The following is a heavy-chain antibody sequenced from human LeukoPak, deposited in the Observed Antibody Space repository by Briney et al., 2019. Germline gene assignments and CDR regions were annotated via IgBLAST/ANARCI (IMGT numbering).Heavy chain of an antibody. V-gene: IGHV3-7*01. CDR2: IKQDGSEK. CDR1: GFTFDDYG. D-gene: IGHD6-19*01. CDR3: ARLFLYAVTGTGRIDWYFDL. J-gene: IGHJ2*01. Sequence: GGSLRLSCAASGFTFDDYGMSWVRQASGKGLEWVANIKQDGSEKYYVDSVKGRFTISRDNAKNSLYLQMNSLRAEDTAVYYCARLFLYAVTGTGRIDWYFDLWGRGTLVTVSS.